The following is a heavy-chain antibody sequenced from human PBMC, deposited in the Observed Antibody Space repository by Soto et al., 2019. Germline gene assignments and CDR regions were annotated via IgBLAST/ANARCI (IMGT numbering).Heavy chain of an antibody. J-gene: IGHJ6*02. CDR1: AVMSSTDA. CDR3: ARDGGYIIKTSNPRPYVMDV. Sequence: PGGALRLSYAASAVMSSTDAMTLSRQAPGKGQEWVSYISSSSSTIYYADSVKGRFTISRDNAKNSLYLQMNSLRAEDTAVYYCARDGGYIIKTSNPRPYVMDVWGQGTTVIVSS. CDR2: ISSSSSTI. D-gene: IGHD3-10*01. V-gene: IGHV3-48*01.